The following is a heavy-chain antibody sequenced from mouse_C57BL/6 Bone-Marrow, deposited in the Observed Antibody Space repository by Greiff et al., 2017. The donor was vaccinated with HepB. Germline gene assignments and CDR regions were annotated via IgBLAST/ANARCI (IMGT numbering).Heavy chain of an antibody. CDR2: INYDGSST. D-gene: IGHD1-1*01. J-gene: IGHJ1*03. CDR1: GFTFSDYY. V-gene: IGHV5-16*01. Sequence: EVNVVESEGGLVQPGSSMKLSCTASGFTFSDYYMAWVRQVPEKGLEWVANINYDGSSTYYLDSLKSRFIISRDNAKNILYLQMSSLKSEDTATYYCAREGSYYYGSSYWYFDVWGTGTTVTVSS. CDR3: AREGSYYYGSSYWYFDV.